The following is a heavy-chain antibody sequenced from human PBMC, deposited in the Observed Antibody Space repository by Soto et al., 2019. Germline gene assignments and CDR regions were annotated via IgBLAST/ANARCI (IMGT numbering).Heavy chain of an antibody. CDR2: IKHDGSDQ. J-gene: IGHJ4*02. V-gene: IGHV3-7*01. CDR3: ARYAGSFTLDI. D-gene: IGHD3-10*01. Sequence: PGGSLRLSCAASGFSFSNCWMTWVRQVPGKGLEWVANIKHDGSDQNYVDSVKGRFTISRDNAKDSVFLQMSSLRAEDTAVYYCARYAGSFTLDIWGQGTLVTASS. CDR1: GFSFSNCW.